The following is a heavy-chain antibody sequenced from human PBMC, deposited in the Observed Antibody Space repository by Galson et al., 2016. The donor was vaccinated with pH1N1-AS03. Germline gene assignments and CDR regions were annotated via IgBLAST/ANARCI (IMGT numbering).Heavy chain of an antibody. J-gene: IGHJ6*02. CDR1: GFTFSSYA. CDR3: ARDIGGGWLHYYYYGMDV. V-gene: IGHV3-30*04. CDR2: ISDVGSNK. Sequence: SLRLSCAASGFTFSSYAMHWVRQAPGKGLEWVALISDVGSNKYYADSVTGRFTISRDNSKNTLYLQMNSLRAEETAGYYCARDIGGGWLHYYYYGMDVWGQGTTVTVSS. D-gene: IGHD6-19*01.